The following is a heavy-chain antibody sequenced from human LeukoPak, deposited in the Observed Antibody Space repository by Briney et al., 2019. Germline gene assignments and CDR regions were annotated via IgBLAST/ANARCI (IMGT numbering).Heavy chain of an antibody. V-gene: IGHV3-33*06. CDR2: IWYDGSNK. CDR3: AKMVDTAMVIDY. CDR1: GFTFSSYG. J-gene: IGHJ4*02. D-gene: IGHD5-18*01. Sequence: PGGSLRLSCAASGFTFSSYGMHGVRQAPGKGLEWVAVIWYDGSNKYYADSVKGRFTISRDNSKNTLYLQMNSLRAEDTAVYYCAKMVDTAMVIDYWGQGTLVTVSS.